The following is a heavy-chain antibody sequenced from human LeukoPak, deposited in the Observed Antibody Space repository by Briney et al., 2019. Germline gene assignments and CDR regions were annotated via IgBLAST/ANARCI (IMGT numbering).Heavy chain of an antibody. D-gene: IGHD4-17*01. CDR3: VRLFGRVTTFDY. CDR1: GFSFSAFW. V-gene: IGHV3-7*01. Sequence: GGSLRLSCAASGFSFSAFWMSWVRQGPGKGLEWVATINPDESQQYYVDSVRGRFTLSRDNAKDSLYLQMNSLSADDTAVYFCVRLFGRVTTFDYWGQGTLVTVFS. J-gene: IGHJ4*02. CDR2: INPDESQQ.